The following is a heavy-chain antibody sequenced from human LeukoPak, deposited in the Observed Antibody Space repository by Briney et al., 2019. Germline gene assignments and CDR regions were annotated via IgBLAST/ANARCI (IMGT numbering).Heavy chain of an antibody. Sequence: SETLSLTCAVSGYSISSVYYWGWIRQPPGKGLEWIGSIYHSGSTYYNPSLKSRVTISVDTSKNQFYLRLSSVTAADTAVYYCARAFEYSSSSVDYWGQGTLVTVSS. CDR2: IYHSGST. CDR3: ARAFEYSSSSVDY. V-gene: IGHV4-38-2*01. D-gene: IGHD6-6*01. CDR1: GYSISSVYY. J-gene: IGHJ4*02.